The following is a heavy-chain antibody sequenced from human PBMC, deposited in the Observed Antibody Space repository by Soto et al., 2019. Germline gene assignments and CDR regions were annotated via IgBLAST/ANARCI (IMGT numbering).Heavy chain of an antibody. CDR1: GFTFSSYS. CDR3: ASLYSSSWYYYYGMDA. Sequence: GGSLRLSCAASGFTFSSYSMNWVRQAPGKGLEWVSSISSSSSYIYYADSVKGRFTISRDNAKNSLYLQMNSLRAEDTAVYYCASLYSSSWYYYYGMDAWGQGTTVTVSS. D-gene: IGHD6-13*01. V-gene: IGHV3-21*01. J-gene: IGHJ6*02. CDR2: ISSSSSYI.